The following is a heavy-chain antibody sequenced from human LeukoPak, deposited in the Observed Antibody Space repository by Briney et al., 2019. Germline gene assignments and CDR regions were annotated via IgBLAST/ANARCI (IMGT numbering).Heavy chain of an antibody. V-gene: IGHV4-34*01. J-gene: IGHJ4*02. CDR1: GGSFSGYY. CDR3: ARGGYSYGYYFDY. D-gene: IGHD5-18*01. Sequence: SETLSLTCAVYGGSFSGYYWSWIRQPPGKGLEWIGEINHSGSTNYNPSLKSRVTISVDTSMNQFSLKLSSVTAADTAVYYCARGGYSYGYYFDYWGQGTLVTVSS. CDR2: INHSGST.